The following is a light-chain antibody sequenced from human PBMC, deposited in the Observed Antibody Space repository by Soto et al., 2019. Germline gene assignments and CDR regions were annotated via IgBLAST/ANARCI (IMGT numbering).Light chain of an antibody. V-gene: IGKV3-20*01. CDR1: QSVTKNY. J-gene: IGKJ1*01. CDR3: QQCAHSPLT. CDR2: DAF. Sequence: EIVLTQSPGTLSLSPGERATLSCRASQSVTKNYLAWYQQKPGQAPRLLIYDAFHRATGIPDRFSGSGSGTDFTLTISRLEPEDFAVYYCQQCAHSPLTFGQGTKVEFK.